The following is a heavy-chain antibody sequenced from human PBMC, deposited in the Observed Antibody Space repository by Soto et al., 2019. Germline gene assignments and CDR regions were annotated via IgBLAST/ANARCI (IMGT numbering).Heavy chain of an antibody. CDR2: IYYSGST. CDR3: ARSPKAAALTNWFDH. CDR1: GGSISSGGYY. V-gene: IGHV4-31*03. D-gene: IGHD6-13*01. J-gene: IGHJ5*02. Sequence: SETLSLTCTVSGGSISSGGYYWSWIRQHPGKGLEWIGYIYYSGSTYYNPSLKSRVTISVDTSKNQFSLKLSSVTAADTAVYYCARSPKAAALTNWFDHWGQGTLVTVSS.